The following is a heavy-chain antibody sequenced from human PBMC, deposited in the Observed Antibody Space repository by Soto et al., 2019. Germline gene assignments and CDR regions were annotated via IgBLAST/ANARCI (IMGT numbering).Heavy chain of an antibody. V-gene: IGHV4-61*01. D-gene: IGHD6-19*01. CDR3: SRGKKVAGWSDYYYYGMDV. J-gene: IGHJ6*02. Sequence: SETLSLTCTVSGGSVSSGSYYWSWIRQPPGKGLEWIGYIYYSGSTNYNPSLKSRVTISVDTSKNQFSLKLSSVTAADTAVYYCSRGKKVAGWSDYYYYGMDVWGQGITVTVSS. CDR1: GGSVSSGSYY. CDR2: IYYSGST.